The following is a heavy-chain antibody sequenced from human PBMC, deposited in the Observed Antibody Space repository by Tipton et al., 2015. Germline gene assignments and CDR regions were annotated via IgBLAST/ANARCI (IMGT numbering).Heavy chain of an antibody. CDR3: ARWRGGDGYNWGAY. V-gene: IGHV6-1*01. Sequence: LVKPTQTLLLTCAISGDSVSSNSAAWNWIRQSPSGGLEWLGRTYYRSKWYDDYVVSVKSRITIDPDTSKNQFFLQLNSVTAADTAVYYCARWRGGDGYNWGAYWGQGTLVTVSS. D-gene: IGHD5-24*01. CDR2: TYYRSKWYD. J-gene: IGHJ4*02. CDR1: GDSVSSNSAA.